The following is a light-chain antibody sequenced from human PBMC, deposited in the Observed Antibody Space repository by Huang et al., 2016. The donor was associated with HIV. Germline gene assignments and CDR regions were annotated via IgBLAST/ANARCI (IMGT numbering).Light chain of an antibody. CDR1: QDIGML. Sequence: DIQMTQSPSSLSASIGDRVIITCRASQDIGMLLNWYQQNPGQAPQLLIYEAAVLQTGVPSRFSGSGSGTHLTLTIRSLLPEDFATYYWQQSYRPSPFTCGLGTILDI. V-gene: IGKV1-39*01. J-gene: IGKJ2*01. CDR2: EAA. CDR3: QQSYRPSPFT.